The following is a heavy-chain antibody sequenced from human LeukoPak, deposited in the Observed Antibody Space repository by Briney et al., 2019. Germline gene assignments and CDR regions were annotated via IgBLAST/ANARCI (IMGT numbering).Heavy chain of an antibody. Sequence: GGSLRLSCAASGFTLSSYWMHWVRQAPGKGLEWVSRINNDGSSTKYADFVKGRFTISRDNAKNTLYLQMNSLRAEDTAVYYCARDGDTVLVPIDYWGQGTLVTVTS. CDR3: ARDGDTVLVPIDY. D-gene: IGHD5-18*01. CDR1: GFTLSSYW. V-gene: IGHV3-74*01. CDR2: INNDGSST. J-gene: IGHJ4*02.